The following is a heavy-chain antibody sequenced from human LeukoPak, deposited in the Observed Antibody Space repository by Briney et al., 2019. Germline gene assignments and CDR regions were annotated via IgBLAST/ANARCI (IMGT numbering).Heavy chain of an antibody. V-gene: IGHV1-69*13. CDR1: GGTFSSYA. Sequence: GASVKVSCKASGGTFSSYAISWVRQAPGQGLEWMGGIIPIFGTANYAQKFQGRVTITADESTSTAYMELSSLRSEDTAVYYCGVGDGYNPTDYWGQGTLVTVSS. CDR3: GVGDGYNPTDY. J-gene: IGHJ4*02. CDR2: IIPIFGTA. D-gene: IGHD5-24*01.